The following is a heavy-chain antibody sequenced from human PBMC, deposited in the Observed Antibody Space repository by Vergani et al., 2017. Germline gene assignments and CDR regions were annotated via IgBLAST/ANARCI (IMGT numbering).Heavy chain of an antibody. J-gene: IGHJ4*02. D-gene: IGHD3-9*01. V-gene: IGHV3-30*03. Sequence: QVQLVESGGGVVQPGRSLRLSCAASGFTFSSYGMHWVRQAPGKGLEWVAVISYDGSNKYYADSVKGRFTISRDNAKNSLHMQMNSLRVEDTAVYYCARGLAAPDYWGQGLLVTVSS. CDR1: GFTFSSYG. CDR3: ARGLAAPDY. CDR2: ISYDGSNK.